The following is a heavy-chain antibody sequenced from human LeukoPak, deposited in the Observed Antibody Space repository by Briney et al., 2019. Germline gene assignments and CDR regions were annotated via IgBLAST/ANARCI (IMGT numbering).Heavy chain of an antibody. CDR3: ARGRGTTMVRGVITNYFDL. J-gene: IGHJ2*01. CDR1: GYTFTAHY. D-gene: IGHD3-10*01. Sequence: ASVKVSCKASGYTFTAHYIHWVRQAPGQGLEWMGWIDPNSGGTNYAQKFLGSATMTGDTSINTAFMELSRLRSDDTAIYYCARGRGTTMVRGVITNYFDLWGRGSLVTVSS. V-gene: IGHV1-2*02. CDR2: IDPNSGGT.